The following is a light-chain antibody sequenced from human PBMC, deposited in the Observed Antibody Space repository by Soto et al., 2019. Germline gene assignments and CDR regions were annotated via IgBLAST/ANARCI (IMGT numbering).Light chain of an antibody. J-gene: IGKJ1*01. CDR1: QSVSNNY. CDR3: QKYGSSGT. CDR2: GAS. V-gene: IGKV3-20*01. Sequence: EIVLTQSPGTLSLSPGERATLSCRASQSVSNNYLAWYQQKPGQAPRLLIYGASNRATGIPDRFSGSGSATDFTITIIRLEHEDFAVYYCQKYGSSGTFGQGTKVEIK.